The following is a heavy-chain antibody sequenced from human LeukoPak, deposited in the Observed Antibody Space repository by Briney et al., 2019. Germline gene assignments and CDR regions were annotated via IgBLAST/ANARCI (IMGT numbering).Heavy chain of an antibody. CDR3: ARRLVGYSSGWYGDDYYYYMDV. D-gene: IGHD6-19*01. Sequence: SETLSLTCAVYGGSFSGYYWSSIRQPPGKGLEWIGEINHSGSTNYNPSLKSRVTISVDTSKNQFSLKLSSVTAADTAVYYCARRLVGYSSGWYGDDYYYYMDVWGKGTTVTISS. J-gene: IGHJ6*03. V-gene: IGHV4-34*01. CDR2: INHSGST. CDR1: GGSFSGYY.